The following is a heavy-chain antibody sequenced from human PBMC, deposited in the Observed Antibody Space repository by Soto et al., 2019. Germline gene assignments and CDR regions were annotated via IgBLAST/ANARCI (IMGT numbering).Heavy chain of an antibody. Sequence: QVQLQESGPGLVKPSETLSLTCTVSGGSISSYYWSWIRQPPGKGLEWIGYIYYRGSTNYNPSLNSRVTISVDTSKNQVSLKVSSVAAADRVVYYYARQFSGTLGMDVWGQGTTVTVSS. CDR3: ARQFSGTLGMDV. CDR2: IYYRGST. D-gene: IGHD1-1*01. CDR1: GGSISSYY. J-gene: IGHJ6*02. V-gene: IGHV4-59*01.